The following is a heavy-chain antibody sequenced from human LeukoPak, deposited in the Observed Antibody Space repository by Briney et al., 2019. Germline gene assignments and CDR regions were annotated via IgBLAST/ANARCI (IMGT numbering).Heavy chain of an antibody. CDR3: AVTLTYYYDSSGSIDY. J-gene: IGHJ4*02. CDR2: IYPGDSDT. CDR1: GYSFTSYW. V-gene: IGHV5-51*01. D-gene: IGHD3-22*01. Sequence: GESLKISCKGSGYSFTSYWIGWVRQMPGKDLEWMGIIYPGDSDTRYSPSFQGQVTISADKSISTAYLQWSSLKASDTAMYYCAVTLTYYYDSSGSIDYWGQGTLVTVSS.